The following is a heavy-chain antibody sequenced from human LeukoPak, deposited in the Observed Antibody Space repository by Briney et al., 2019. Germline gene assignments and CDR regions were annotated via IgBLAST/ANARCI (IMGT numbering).Heavy chain of an antibody. J-gene: IGHJ4*02. D-gene: IGHD1-26*01. CDR1: GGTFSSYA. Sequence: ASVKVSCKASGGTFSSYAISWVRQAPGQGLEWMGGIIPIFGTANYAQKFQGRVTITTDESTSTAYMELSSLRSEDTAVYYCARDLSGSYGGMSYWGQGTLVTVSS. CDR3: ARDLSGSYGGMSY. CDR2: IIPIFGTA. V-gene: IGHV1-69*05.